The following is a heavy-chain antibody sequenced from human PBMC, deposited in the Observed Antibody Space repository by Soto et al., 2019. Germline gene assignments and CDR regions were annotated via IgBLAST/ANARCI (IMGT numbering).Heavy chain of an antibody. Sequence: SETLSLTCSVSGGSISGSYWSWIRQSPGKGLEWLGYVYYTGSTNYSPSLRSRVSISVDTSKNEFSLRLSSVTAADTTVYFCARSVAVPGAHIDYWGQGTQVTVSS. CDR3: ARSVAVPGAHIDY. V-gene: IGHV4-59*01. CDR1: GGSISGSY. D-gene: IGHD6-19*01. J-gene: IGHJ4*02. CDR2: VYYTGST.